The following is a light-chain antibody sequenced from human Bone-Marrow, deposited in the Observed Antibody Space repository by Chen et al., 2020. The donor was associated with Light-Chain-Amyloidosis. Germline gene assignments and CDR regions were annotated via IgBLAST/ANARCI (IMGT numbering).Light chain of an antibody. CDR2: RYT. CDR3: QSADSSGTYEVI. Sequence: SYELTQPPSVSLSPGQTARITCSGDDLPTKYAYWYQQKPGQAPVLVIHRYTERPSGISERFSGSSSGTTATLTISGVQAEDEADYHCQSADSSGTYEVIFGGGTKLTVL. J-gene: IGLJ2*01. CDR1: DLPTKY. V-gene: IGLV3-25*03.